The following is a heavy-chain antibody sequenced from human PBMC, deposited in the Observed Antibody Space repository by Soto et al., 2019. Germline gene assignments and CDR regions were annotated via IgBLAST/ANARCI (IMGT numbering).Heavy chain of an antibody. V-gene: IGHV5-51*01. CDR3: ARHVGFHDSSGYWRY. CDR2: IYPGDSDT. J-gene: IGHJ4*02. CDR1: GYSFTSYW. D-gene: IGHD3-22*01. Sequence: EVQLVQSGAEVKKPGESLEISCKASGYSFTSYWIGWVRQMPGKGLEWMGIIYPGDSDTRYSPSFQGQVTISVDKSITTAYLQWSSLKASDTAMYYCARHVGFHDSSGYWRYWGQGTLVTVSS.